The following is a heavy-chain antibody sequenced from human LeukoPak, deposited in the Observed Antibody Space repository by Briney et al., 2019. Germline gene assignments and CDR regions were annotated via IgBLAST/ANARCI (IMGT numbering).Heavy chain of an antibody. V-gene: IGHV3-64D*06. D-gene: IGHD4-17*01. Sequence: PGGSLRLSYSASGFTFSSYAMHWVRQAPGKGLEYVSAISSNGGSTYYADSVKGRFTISRDNSKNTLYLHMSSLRAEDTAVYYCVKSPTVTNNWFDPWGQGTLVTVSS. CDR3: VKSPTVTNNWFDP. CDR1: GFTFSSYA. CDR2: ISSNGGST. J-gene: IGHJ5*02.